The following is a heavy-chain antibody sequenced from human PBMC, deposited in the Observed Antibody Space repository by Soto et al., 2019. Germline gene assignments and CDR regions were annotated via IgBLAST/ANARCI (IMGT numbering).Heavy chain of an antibody. CDR2: ISGSGGST. CDR3: AKVPQYGSENYQYYFDY. J-gene: IGHJ4*02. V-gene: IGHV3-23*01. CDR1: GFTFSSCA. D-gene: IGHD3-10*01. Sequence: GSLRLSCAASGFTFSSCAMSWVRQAPGRGLEWVSAISGSGGSTVYADSVKGRFTISRDNSKNTLYLQMNSLRAEDTALYYCAKVPQYGSENYQYYFDYWGQGALVTVSS.